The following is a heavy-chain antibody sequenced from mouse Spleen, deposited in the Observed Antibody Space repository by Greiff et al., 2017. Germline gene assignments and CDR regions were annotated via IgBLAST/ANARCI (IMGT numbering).Heavy chain of an antibody. J-gene: IGHJ4*01. CDR3: ARRRTGMAMDY. Sequence: EVQLVESGGGLVKPGGSLKLSCAASGFTFSDYGMHWVRQAPEKGLEWVAYISSGSSTIYYADTVKGRFTISRDNAKNTLFLQMTSLRSEDTAMYYCARRRTGMAMDYWGQGTSVTVSS. CDR2: ISSGSSTI. CDR1: GFTFSDYG. D-gene: IGHD1-1*01. V-gene: IGHV5-17*01.